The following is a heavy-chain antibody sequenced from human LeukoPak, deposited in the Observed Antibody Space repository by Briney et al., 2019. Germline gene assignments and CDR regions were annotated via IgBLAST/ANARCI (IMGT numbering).Heavy chain of an antibody. CDR3: ARDFWNFDDSRGYYRDFDS. D-gene: IGHD3-22*01. Sequence: ASVKVSCKATSYISRVRQSPGLGLEWMGWMGSYAGDTYYAQKFQGRVTVTTDTSSSTAYMELRSLRSDDTAVYYCARDFWNFDDSRGYYRDFDSWGQGTLVTVSS. CDR2: MGSYAGDT. V-gene: IGHV1-18*01. CDR1: TSY. J-gene: IGHJ5*01.